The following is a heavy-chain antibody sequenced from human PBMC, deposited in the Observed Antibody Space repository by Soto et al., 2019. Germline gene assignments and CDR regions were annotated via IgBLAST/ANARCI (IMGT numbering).Heavy chain of an antibody. D-gene: IGHD5-12*01. Sequence: SETLSLTCTVSGGSISGGAYYWSWIRQHPGKGLEWIGYIYYSGSTYYNPSLKSRVTISVDTSKNHFSLKLSSVTAADTAVYYCARDSGYNPAFDYWGQGTLVTVSS. CDR2: IYYSGST. V-gene: IGHV4-31*03. CDR1: GGSISGGAYY. CDR3: ARDSGYNPAFDY. J-gene: IGHJ4*02.